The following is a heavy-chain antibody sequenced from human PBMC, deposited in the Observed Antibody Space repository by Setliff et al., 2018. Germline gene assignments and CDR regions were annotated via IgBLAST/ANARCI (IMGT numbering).Heavy chain of an antibody. V-gene: IGHV1-69*13. J-gene: IGHJ6*03. D-gene: IGHD3-3*01. CDR3: ARESGSPRYMDV. CDR1: GYTFNNYF. Sequence: SVKVSCKASGYTFNNYFLHWVRQAPGQGLEWMGGLIPMFGTPGYAQKFQGRVTITADESTSTAYMELSSLRSEDTAVYYCARESGSPRYMDVWGNGTTVTVSS. CDR2: LIPMFGTP.